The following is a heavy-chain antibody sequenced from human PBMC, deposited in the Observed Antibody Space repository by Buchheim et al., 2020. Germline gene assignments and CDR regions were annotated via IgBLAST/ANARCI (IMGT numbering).Heavy chain of an antibody. CDR2: ISYDGSNK. J-gene: IGHJ4*02. CDR3: AKDYLGY. V-gene: IGHV3-30*18. CDR1: GFTFSSYG. Sequence: QVQLVESGGGVVQPGRSLRLSCAASGFTFSSYGMHWVRQAPGKGLEWVAVISYDGSNKYYADSVKGRFTISRANSKNTLYLQMNSLRAEDTAVYYCAKDYLGYWGQGTL.